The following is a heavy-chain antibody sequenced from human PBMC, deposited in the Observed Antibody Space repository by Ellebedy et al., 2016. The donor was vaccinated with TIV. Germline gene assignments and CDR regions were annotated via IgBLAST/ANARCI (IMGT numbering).Heavy chain of an antibody. Sequence: ASVKVSCKASGYTFIANYVHWVRQAPGQGLEWMGWINPDSGGTNFAQKFQGRVTMTRDTSVNTAYMELSRLESDGTAVYYCARVRRGSSGMDVWGQGTTVTV. CDR3: ARVRRGSSGMDV. J-gene: IGHJ6*02. V-gene: IGHV1-2*02. CDR2: INPDSGGT. D-gene: IGHD6-13*01. CDR1: GYTFIANY.